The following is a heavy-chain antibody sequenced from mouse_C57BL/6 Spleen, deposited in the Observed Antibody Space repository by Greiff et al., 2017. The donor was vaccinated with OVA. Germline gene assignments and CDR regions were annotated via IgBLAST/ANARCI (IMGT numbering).Heavy chain of an antibody. V-gene: IGHV1-78*01. J-gene: IGHJ3*01. CDR3: ARWPYYGPAWFAY. CDR2: IYPRDGST. D-gene: IGHD2-10*01. CDR1: GYTFTDHT. Sequence: VQLQESDAELVKPGASVKISCKVSGYTFTDHTIHWMKQRPEQGLEWIGYIYPRDGSTKYNEKFKGKATLTADKSSSTAYMQLNSLTSEDSAVYFCARWPYYGPAWFAYWGQGTLVTVSA.